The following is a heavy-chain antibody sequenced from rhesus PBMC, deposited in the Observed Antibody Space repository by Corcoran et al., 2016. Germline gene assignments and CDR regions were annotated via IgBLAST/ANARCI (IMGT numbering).Heavy chain of an antibody. J-gene: IGHJ5-2*02. D-gene: IGHD6-13*01. CDR3: TRATARGYSSLAHV. CDR1: GFTFSSYW. CDR2: INSPSSYI. V-gene: IGHV3S42*01. Sequence: EVQLVESGGGLAKPGGSLRLSCAASGFTFSSYWMNWVRQAPGKGLEWVSAINSPSSYINYADPVKGRFTISRANAKTSLSLQMNSLKTEDTAVYYCTRATARGYSSLAHVWGRGVLVTVSS.